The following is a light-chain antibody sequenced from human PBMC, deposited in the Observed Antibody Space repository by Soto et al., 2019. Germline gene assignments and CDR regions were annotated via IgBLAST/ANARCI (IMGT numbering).Light chain of an antibody. Sequence: QSALTHPASVSGSPGQSITISCTGTSSDVGGYNFVSWYQQHPARAPKLLIYEVSRRPSGVSNRFSGSKSGDTASLTISGLQAEDEADYYCSSYTSSSTLVFGSGTKVTVL. CDR1: SSDVGGYNF. V-gene: IGLV2-14*01. J-gene: IGLJ1*01. CDR2: EVS. CDR3: SSYTSSSTLV.